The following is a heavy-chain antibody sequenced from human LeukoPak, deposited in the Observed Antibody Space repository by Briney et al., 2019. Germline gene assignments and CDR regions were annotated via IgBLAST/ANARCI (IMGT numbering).Heavy chain of an antibody. CDR3: ARYYGSGSYYTDY. CDR2: ISSSSSYI. D-gene: IGHD3-10*01. CDR1: GFTFSSYS. V-gene: IGHV3-21*01. J-gene: IGHJ4*02. Sequence: GGSLRLSCAASGFTFSSYSMNWVRQAPGKGLEWVSSISSSSSYIYYADSVRGRFTISRDNAENSLYPQMNSLRAEDTAVYYCARYYGSGSYYTDYWGQGTLVTVSS.